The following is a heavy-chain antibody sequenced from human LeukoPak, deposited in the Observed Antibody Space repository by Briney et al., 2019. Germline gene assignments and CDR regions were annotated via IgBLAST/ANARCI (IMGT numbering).Heavy chain of an antibody. Sequence: GESLKISCKASGYSFTTHWIVWLRHMPGKGLEWMGVIYPIDSDTKYNPSFQGQVTISADKSITTAYLQWSSLKASDTAMYYCARLPAVAGPTFYYYIDVWGKGTTVIVSS. D-gene: IGHD6-19*01. CDR1: GYSFTTHW. J-gene: IGHJ6*03. V-gene: IGHV5-51*01. CDR3: ARLPAVAGPTFYYYIDV. CDR2: IYPIDSDT.